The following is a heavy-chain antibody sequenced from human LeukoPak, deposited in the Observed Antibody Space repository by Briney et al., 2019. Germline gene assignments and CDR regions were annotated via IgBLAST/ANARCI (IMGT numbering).Heavy chain of an antibody. J-gene: IGHJ4*02. Sequence: SETLSLTCTVSGGSISSYYWSWIRQPAGKGLEWIGRIYTSGSTNYNPSLKSGVTMSVDTSKNQFSLKLSSVTAADTAVYYCARDYYDSSGYYYPFDYWGQGTLVTVSS. CDR1: GGSISSYY. D-gene: IGHD3-22*01. V-gene: IGHV4-4*07. CDR2: IYTSGST. CDR3: ARDYYDSSGYYYPFDY.